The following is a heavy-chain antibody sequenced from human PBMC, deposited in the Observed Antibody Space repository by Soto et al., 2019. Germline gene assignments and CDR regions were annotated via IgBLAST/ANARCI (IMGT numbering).Heavy chain of an antibody. D-gene: IGHD1-1*01. V-gene: IGHV4-4*07. CDR3: VRDGTKTLRDWFDP. J-gene: IGHJ5*02. CDR2: IYATGTT. CDR1: GASISGFY. Sequence: LSLPCTVSGASISGFYWSWIRKSAGKGLEWIGRIYATGTTDYNPSLKSRVMMSVDTSKKQFSLKLRSVTAADTAVYYCVRDGTKTLRDWFDPWGQGIAVTV.